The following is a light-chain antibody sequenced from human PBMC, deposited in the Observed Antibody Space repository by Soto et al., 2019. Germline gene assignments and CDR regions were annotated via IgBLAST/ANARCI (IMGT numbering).Light chain of an antibody. V-gene: IGKV3-20*01. CDR3: KHYGSSRT. Sequence: EIVMTQSPATLSVSPGARAPLSCRASQSVSSNLAWYQQKPGQDPRLLIYGASSRATGIPDRFSGSGSGPVFTLTISRLEPEDFAVYFCKHYGSSRTVGQGTKVDIK. J-gene: IGKJ1*01. CDR1: QSVSSN. CDR2: GAS.